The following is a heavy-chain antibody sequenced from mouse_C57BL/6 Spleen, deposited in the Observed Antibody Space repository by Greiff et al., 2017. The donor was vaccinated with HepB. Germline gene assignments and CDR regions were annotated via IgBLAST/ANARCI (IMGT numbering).Heavy chain of an antibody. Sequence: VQLQQSGPELVKPGASVKIPCKASGYTFTDYNMDWVKQSHGKSLEWIGDINPNNGGTSYNQKFKGKATLTVDKSSSTAYMELRSLTSEDTAVYYCARSGYYGSSPAWFAYWGQGTLVTVSA. CDR1: GYTFTDYN. D-gene: IGHD1-1*01. V-gene: IGHV1-18*01. CDR2: INPNNGGT. CDR3: ARSGYYGSSPAWFAY. J-gene: IGHJ3*01.